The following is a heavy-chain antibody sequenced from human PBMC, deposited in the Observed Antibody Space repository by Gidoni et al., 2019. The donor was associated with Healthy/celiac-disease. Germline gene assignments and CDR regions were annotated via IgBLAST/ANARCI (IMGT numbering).Heavy chain of an antibody. CDR3: ARDYSGPYDSSGYYGPGAFDI. J-gene: IGHJ3*02. CDR1: GYTFTSYY. CDR2: INPSGGRT. D-gene: IGHD3-22*01. V-gene: IGHV1-46*01. Sequence: QVQLVQSGAEVKKPGASVKVSCKASGYTFTSYYMHWVRKGPGQGLEWMGIINPSGGRTSYAQKFQGRVTMTRETSTSTVYMELSSLRSEDTAVYYCARDYSGPYDSSGYYGPGAFDIWGQGTMVTVSS.